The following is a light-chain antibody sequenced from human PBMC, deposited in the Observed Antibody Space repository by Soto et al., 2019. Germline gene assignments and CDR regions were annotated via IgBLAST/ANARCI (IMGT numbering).Light chain of an antibody. CDR3: QQYDYRPRT. CDR1: QSVSSSY. Sequence: QSPVALSVSTGERATLSCRASQSVSSSYLAWYQQKPGQAPRLLIYGVLSRATGVPDRFSGGGSGTDFTLTISRVEPEDFAVYYCQQYDYRPRTCGQGT. CDR2: GVL. V-gene: IGKV3-20*01. J-gene: IGKJ1*01.